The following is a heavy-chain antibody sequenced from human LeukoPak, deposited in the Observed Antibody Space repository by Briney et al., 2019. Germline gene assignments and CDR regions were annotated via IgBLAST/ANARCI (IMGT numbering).Heavy chain of an antibody. J-gene: IGHJ4*02. CDR3: ARTYYYDSSDYSALGY. Sequence: GGSLRLSCAASGFTFSSYWMNWARQAPGKGLEWVANIKQDGSEKYYVDSVKGRFAISRDNAKNSLYLQMNSLRAEDTAVYYCARTYYYDSSDYSALGYWGQGTLVTVSS. V-gene: IGHV3-7*01. D-gene: IGHD3-22*01. CDR1: GFTFSSYW. CDR2: IKQDGSEK.